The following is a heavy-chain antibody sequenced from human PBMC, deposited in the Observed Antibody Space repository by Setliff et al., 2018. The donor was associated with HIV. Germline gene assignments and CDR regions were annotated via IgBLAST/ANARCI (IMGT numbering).Heavy chain of an antibody. J-gene: IGHJ3*02. Sequence: EASVKVSCKASGYSFARYGLSWVRRAPGQGLEWMGWISGFNGNTKYAQSFQDRVAMTTETATSTAYMEMRSLRSDDTAVYFCARVPYRSAWFSGGHDAFDIWGQGTMVTVSS. V-gene: IGHV1-18*01. CDR1: GYSFARYG. CDR2: ISGFNGNT. D-gene: IGHD6-19*01. CDR3: ARVPYRSAWFSGGHDAFDI.